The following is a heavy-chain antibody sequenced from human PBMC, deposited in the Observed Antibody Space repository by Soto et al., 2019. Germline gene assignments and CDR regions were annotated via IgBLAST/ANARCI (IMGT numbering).Heavy chain of an antibody. J-gene: IGHJ5*02. V-gene: IGHV4-34*01. CDR3: ARAGLKRPGIAAAGLWWNWFDP. CDR1: GGSFSGYY. CDR2: INHSGST. D-gene: IGHD6-13*01. Sequence: SETLSLTCAVYGGSFSGYYWSWIRQPPGKGLEWIGEINHSGSTNYNPSLKSRVTISVDTSKNQFSLKLSSVTAADTAVYYCARAGLKRPGIAAAGLWWNWFDPWGQGTLVTVSS.